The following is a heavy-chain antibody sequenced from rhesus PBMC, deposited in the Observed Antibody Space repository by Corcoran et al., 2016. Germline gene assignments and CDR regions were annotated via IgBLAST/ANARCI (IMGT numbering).Heavy chain of an antibody. J-gene: IGHJ2*01. V-gene: IGHV1S2*01. CDR2: INPYNGHT. D-gene: IGHD4-29*01. Sequence: QVQLVQSGAEVKKPGSSVKVSCKASGYTFTAYYMHWVRQTPRQGIEWMGWINPYNGHTKSAQKSQSIVTMIRDTATSTAYMEPSSLSSGDTAVYYCASGSSYVHDWYFDLWGPGTPITISS. CDR3: ASGSSYVHDWYFDL. CDR1: GYTFTAYY.